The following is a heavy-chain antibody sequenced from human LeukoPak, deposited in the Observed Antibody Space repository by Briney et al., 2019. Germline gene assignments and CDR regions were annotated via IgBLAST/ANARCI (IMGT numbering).Heavy chain of an antibody. D-gene: IGHD3-22*01. CDR1: GFTFDDYA. Sequence: PGGSLRLSCAASGFTFDDYAMHWVRQAPGKGLEWVSGISWNSGSIGYADSVKGRFTISRDNAKNSLYLQMNSLRAGDTALYYCAKSPYYYDSSGYYYFDYWGQGTLVTVSS. CDR3: AKSPYYYDSSGYYYFDY. V-gene: IGHV3-9*01. J-gene: IGHJ4*02. CDR2: ISWNSGSI.